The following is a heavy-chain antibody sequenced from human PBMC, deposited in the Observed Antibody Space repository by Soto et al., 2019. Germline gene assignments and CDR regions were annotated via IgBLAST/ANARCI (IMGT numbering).Heavy chain of an antibody. CDR1: GGSISSGGYY. Sequence: QVQLQESGPGLVKPSQTLSLTCTVSGGSISSGGYYWSWIRQHPGKGLEWIGYIYYSGSTYYNPSLRSRVTISVDTSKNQFSLKLSSVTAADTAVYYCAREPTGTWGANWFDPWGQGTLVTVSS. J-gene: IGHJ5*02. CDR3: AREPTGTWGANWFDP. CDR2: IYYSGST. D-gene: IGHD1-1*01. V-gene: IGHV4-31*03.